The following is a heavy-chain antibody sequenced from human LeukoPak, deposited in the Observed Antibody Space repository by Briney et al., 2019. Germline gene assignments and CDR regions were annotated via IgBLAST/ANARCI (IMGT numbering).Heavy chain of an antibody. CDR3: ARDGGLNYYDSSGYFYPGSDY. V-gene: IGHV1-2*02. D-gene: IGHD3-22*01. J-gene: IGHJ4*02. Sequence: ASVKVSCKASGYTFTGYYMHWVRQAPGQGLEWMGWINPNSGGTNYAQKFQGRVTMTRDTSISTAYMELSRLRSVDTAVYYCARDGGLNYYDSSGYFYPGSDYWGQGTLVTVSS. CDR2: INPNSGGT. CDR1: GYTFTGYY.